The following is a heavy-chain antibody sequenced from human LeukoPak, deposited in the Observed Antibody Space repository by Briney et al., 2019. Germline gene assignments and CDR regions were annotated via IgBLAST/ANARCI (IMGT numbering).Heavy chain of an antibody. CDR1: RFSLTDYN. D-gene: IGHD4/OR15-4a*01. CDR2: IGTRSRHI. CDR3: APRGAHGY. V-gene: IGHV3-21*01. J-gene: IGHJ4*02. Sequence: GGSLTLSCAVSRFSLTDYNMNWIRQAPGRGLEWVSSIGTRSRHIYYAESVKGRFTISRDNATNSVYLQMNSLGVEDTGVYYCAPRGAHGYWGQGTLVTVSS.